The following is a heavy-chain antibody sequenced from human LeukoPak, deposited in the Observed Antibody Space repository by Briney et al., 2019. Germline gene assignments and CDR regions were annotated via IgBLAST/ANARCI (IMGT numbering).Heavy chain of an antibody. Sequence: GGSLRLSCAASGFTFSSYGMHWVRQAPGKGLEWVAVISYDGSNKYYADSVKGRFTISRYTSKHTLYLQMNSLRAEDTAVYYCAKEDIVVVPAAFDYWGQGTLVTVSS. J-gene: IGHJ4*02. CDR3: AKEDIVVVPAAFDY. CDR1: GFTFSSYG. D-gene: IGHD2-2*01. CDR2: ISYDGSNK. V-gene: IGHV3-30*18.